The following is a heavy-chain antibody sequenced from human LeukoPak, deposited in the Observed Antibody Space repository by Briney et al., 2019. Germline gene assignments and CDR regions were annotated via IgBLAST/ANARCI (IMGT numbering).Heavy chain of an antibody. V-gene: IGHV4-30-2*01. CDR1: DGSISSGGYS. CDR3: ARATGTEVRGVIITYRPPNWFDP. CDR2: IYHSGST. Sequence: PSQTLSLTCAVSDGSISSGGYSLSWIRQPPGKGLEWIVYIYHSGSTYYNPSLKSRVTISVDRSKNQFSLRLSSVTAADTAVYYCARATGTEVRGVIITYRPPNWFDPWGQGTLVTVSS. J-gene: IGHJ5*02. D-gene: IGHD3-10*01.